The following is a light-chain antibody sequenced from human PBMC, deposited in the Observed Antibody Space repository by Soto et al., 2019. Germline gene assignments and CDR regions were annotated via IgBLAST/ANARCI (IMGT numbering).Light chain of an antibody. J-gene: IGKJ3*01. CDR1: QSISSY. Sequence: EIVLTQSPATLSLSPGERATLSCRASQSISSYLAWYQQKPDQAPRLLIYDASNRATGIPARFSGSGSGTDVTLTFSSRETEDFAVYYCHQRSTWPFTFGPGTKVDLK. V-gene: IGKV3-11*01. CDR3: HQRSTWPFT. CDR2: DAS.